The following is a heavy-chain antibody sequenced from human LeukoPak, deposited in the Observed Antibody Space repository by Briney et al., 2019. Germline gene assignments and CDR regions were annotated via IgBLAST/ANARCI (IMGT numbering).Heavy chain of an antibody. CDR2: IKEDGSVK. CDR1: GFAFTNAW. CDR3: ARDRAYTTFDY. V-gene: IGHV3-7*01. Sequence: PGGSLRLSCTASGFAFTNAWMTWVRQAPGKGLEWVADIKEDGSVKNYVEYVKGRFTISRDNAKNSLHLQMSSLRVEDTAVYYCARDRAYTTFDYWGQGTLVSVSS. D-gene: IGHD1-26*01. J-gene: IGHJ4*02.